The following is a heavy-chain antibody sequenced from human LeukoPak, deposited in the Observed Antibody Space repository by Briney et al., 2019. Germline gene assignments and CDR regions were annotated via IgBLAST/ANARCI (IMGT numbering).Heavy chain of an antibody. CDR1: GFTFSSYG. J-gene: IGHJ3*02. CDR2: IWYDGSNK. V-gene: IGHV3-33*01. D-gene: IGHD6-19*01. CDR3: ASPSSGWWSGGAFDI. Sequence: GRSLRLSCAASGFTFSSYGMHWVRQAPGKGLEWVAVIWYDGSNKYYADSVKGRFTISRDNSKNTLYLQMNSLRAEDTAVYYCASPSSGWWSGGAFDIWGKGQWSPSLQ.